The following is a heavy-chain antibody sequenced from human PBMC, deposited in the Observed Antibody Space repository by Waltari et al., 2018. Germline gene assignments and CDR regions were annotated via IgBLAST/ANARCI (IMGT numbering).Heavy chain of an antibody. CDR1: GGSIRSSSYY. CDR2: IYYSGST. V-gene: IGHV4-39*07. CDR3: ATSYCGGDCSAYYFDY. D-gene: IGHD2-21*01. Sequence: HLQLQESGPGLVNPAETLSLPCTVPGGSIRSSSYYWGWIRQPPGKGLEWIGSIYYSGSTYYNPSLKSRVTISVDTSKNQFSLKLSSVTAADTAVYYCATSYCGGDCSAYYFDYWGQGTLVTVSS. J-gene: IGHJ4*02.